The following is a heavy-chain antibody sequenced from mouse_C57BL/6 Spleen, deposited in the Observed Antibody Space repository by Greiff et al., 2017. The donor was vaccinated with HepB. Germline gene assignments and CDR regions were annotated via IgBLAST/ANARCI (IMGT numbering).Heavy chain of an antibody. Sequence: EVQLQQSGPGLVKPSQSLSLTCSVTGYSITSGYYWNWIRQFPGNKLEWMGYISYDGSNNYNPSLKNRISITRDTSKNQFFLKLNSVTTEDTATYYCAREPIYYGNYYFDYWGQGTTLTVSS. D-gene: IGHD2-1*01. CDR2: ISYDGSN. V-gene: IGHV3-6*01. CDR1: GYSITSGYY. J-gene: IGHJ2*01. CDR3: AREPIYYGNYYFDY.